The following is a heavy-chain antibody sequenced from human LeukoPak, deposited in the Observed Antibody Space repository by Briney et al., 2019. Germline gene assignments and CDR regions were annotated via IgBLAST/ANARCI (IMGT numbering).Heavy chain of an antibody. CDR3: ARDWLAGVPFDAFDL. D-gene: IGHD3-10*01. Sequence: GGSLRLSCAASGFTLSSYWMSWFRQAPGKGLEWVANIKEDGSEKYYVDSVKGRFTISRDNAKNSLYLHMNSLTAEDTAMYYCARDWLAGVPFDAFDLWGQGTMVTVSS. CDR2: IKEDGSEK. V-gene: IGHV3-7*01. J-gene: IGHJ3*01. CDR1: GFTLSSYW.